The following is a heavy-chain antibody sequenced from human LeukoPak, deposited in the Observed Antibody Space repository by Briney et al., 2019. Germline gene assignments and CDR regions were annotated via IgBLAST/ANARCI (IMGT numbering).Heavy chain of an antibody. Sequence: SVKVSCKASGGTFSSYAISWVRQAPGQGLEWMGGIIPIFGTANYAQKFQGRVTITTDESTSTAYMGLSSLRSEDTAVYYCVGTTVTTVHYMDVWGKGTTVTVSS. J-gene: IGHJ6*03. D-gene: IGHD4-17*01. CDR1: GGTFSSYA. CDR3: VGTTVTTVHYMDV. CDR2: IIPIFGTA. V-gene: IGHV1-69*05.